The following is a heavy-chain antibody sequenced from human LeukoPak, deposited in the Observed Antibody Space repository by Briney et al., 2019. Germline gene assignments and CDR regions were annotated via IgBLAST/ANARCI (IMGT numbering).Heavy chain of an antibody. Sequence: SQTLSLTCTVSGGSISSGDYYWSWIRQPPGEGLEWIGYICYSGSTYYNPSLKSRVTISVDTSKNQFSLKLSSVTAADTAVYYCARGRLRLSLASWGQGTLVTVSS. CDR2: ICYSGST. D-gene: IGHD6-25*01. J-gene: IGHJ5*02. V-gene: IGHV4-30-4*01. CDR3: ARGRLRLSLAS. CDR1: GGSISSGDYY.